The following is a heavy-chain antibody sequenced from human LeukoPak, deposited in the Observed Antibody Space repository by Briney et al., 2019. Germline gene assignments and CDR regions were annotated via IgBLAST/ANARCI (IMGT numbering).Heavy chain of an antibody. Sequence: PGGSLRLSCAASGSTFSSYGMHWVRQAPGKGLEWVAVIWYDGSNKYYADSVKGRFTISRDNSKNTLYLQMNSLRAEDTAVYYCARDLFDYEYGELWGQGTLVTVSS. J-gene: IGHJ4*02. V-gene: IGHV3-33*01. CDR2: IWYDGSNK. CDR1: GSTFSSYG. D-gene: IGHD3-16*01. CDR3: ARDLFDYEYGEL.